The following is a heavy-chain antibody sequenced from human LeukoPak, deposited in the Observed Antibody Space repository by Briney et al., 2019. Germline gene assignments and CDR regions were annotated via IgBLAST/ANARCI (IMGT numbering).Heavy chain of an antibody. V-gene: IGHV1-18*01. Sequence: WISAYNGNTNYAQKLQGRVTMTTDTSTGTAYMELRSLRSDDTAVYYCARDSPTMIVVVNDYWGQGTLVTVSS. J-gene: IGHJ4*02. D-gene: IGHD3-22*01. CDR3: ARDSPTMIVVVNDY. CDR2: ISAYNGNT.